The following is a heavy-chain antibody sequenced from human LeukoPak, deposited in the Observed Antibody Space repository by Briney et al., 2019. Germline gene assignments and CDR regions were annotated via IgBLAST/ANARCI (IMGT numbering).Heavy chain of an antibody. J-gene: IGHJ4*02. V-gene: IGHV3-30*18. CDR3: AKARGYSGSVLGY. Sequence: GGSLRLFSAASGFTFSSYGMHWVRQAPGKGLEWVAVISYDGSNKYYADSVKGRFTISRDNSKNTLYLQMNSLRAEDTAVYYCAKARGYSGSVLGYWGQGTLVTVSS. CDR2: ISYDGSNK. CDR1: GFTFSSYG. D-gene: IGHD5-12*01.